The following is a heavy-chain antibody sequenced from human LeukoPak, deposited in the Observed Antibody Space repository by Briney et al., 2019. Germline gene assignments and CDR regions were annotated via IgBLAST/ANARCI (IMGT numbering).Heavy chain of an antibody. D-gene: IGHD1-26*01. CDR3: ARGLMGAGSSGAFDI. V-gene: IGHV4-34*01. CDR2: INHSGST. Sequence: SETLSLTCAVYGGSFSGYYWNWIRQPPGKGLEWIGKINHSGSTNYISSLKSRVTISIDTSKNQFSLKMSSVTAADTAVYYCARGLMGAGSSGAFDIWGQGTLVTVPS. J-gene: IGHJ3*02. CDR1: GGSFSGYY.